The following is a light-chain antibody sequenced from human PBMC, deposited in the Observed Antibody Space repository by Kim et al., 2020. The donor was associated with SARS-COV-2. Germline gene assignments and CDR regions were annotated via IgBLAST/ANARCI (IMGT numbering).Light chain of an antibody. V-gene: IGKV3-11*01. CDR1: QSISTS. CDR3: QQRGDWPRLS. Sequence: LFPGERATLSCRASQSISTSLVWYQQKPGQSPRLLIYDASNRATGIPPRFSGSGSGTDFTLTISSLEPDDFAIYYCQQRGDWPRLSFGGGTKV. J-gene: IGKJ4*01. CDR2: DAS.